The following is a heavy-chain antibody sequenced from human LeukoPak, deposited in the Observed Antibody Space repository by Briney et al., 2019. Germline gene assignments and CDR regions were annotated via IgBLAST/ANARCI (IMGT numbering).Heavy chain of an antibody. D-gene: IGHD2-2*01. CDR1: GFTFSSYS. Sequence: PGGSLRLSCAASGFTFSSYSMNWVRQAPGKGLEWVSSISSSSSYIYYADSVKGRFTISRDNAKNSLYLQMNSLRAEDTAVYYCARDAEYCSSTSCFFSYFDYWGQGTLVTVSS. CDR2: ISSSSSYI. CDR3: ARDAEYCSSTSCFFSYFDY. V-gene: IGHV3-21*01. J-gene: IGHJ4*02.